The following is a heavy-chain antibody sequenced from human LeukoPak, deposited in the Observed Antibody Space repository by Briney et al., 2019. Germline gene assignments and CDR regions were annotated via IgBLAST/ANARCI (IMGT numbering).Heavy chain of an antibody. CDR2: ISAYNGNT. CDR3: ARDISLYSYGSFDY. J-gene: IGHJ4*02. Sequence: ASVKVSCKASGYTFTSYGISWVRQAPGQGLEWMGWISAYNGNTNYAQKLQGRVTMTTDTPTSTAYMELRSLRSDDTAVYYCARDISLYSYGSFDYWGQGTLVTVSS. V-gene: IGHV1-18*01. CDR1: GYTFTSYG. D-gene: IGHD5-18*01.